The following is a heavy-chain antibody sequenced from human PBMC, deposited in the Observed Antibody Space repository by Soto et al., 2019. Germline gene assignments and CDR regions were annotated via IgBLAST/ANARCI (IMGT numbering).Heavy chain of an antibody. CDR3: ARAGGSCSGGYCTHKYFSGMDV. J-gene: IGHJ6*02. CDR1: GFTFRRFW. D-gene: IGHD2-15*01. CDR2: INSDGSDT. V-gene: IGHV3-74*01. Sequence: EVQLVESGGGLVQPGGSLRVSCAASGFTFRRFWMHWVRQAPGMGLVWVSRINSDGSDTNYADSVKGRFTISRDNSKNTLYLQLNSLRAEDTAVYYCARAGGSCSGGYCTHKYFSGMDVCGQGTTVTVSS.